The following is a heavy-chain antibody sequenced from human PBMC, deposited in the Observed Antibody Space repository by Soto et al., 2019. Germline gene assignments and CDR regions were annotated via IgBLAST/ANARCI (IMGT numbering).Heavy chain of an antibody. V-gene: IGHV3-7*01. J-gene: IGHJ4*02. Sequence: GGSLRLSCAASGFTFSSYWMSWVRQAPGKGLEWVANIKQDGSEKYYVDSVKGRFTISRDNAKNSLYLQMNSLRAEDTAVYYCARDKQLVLLVPPRPLDYWGQGTLVTVSS. CDR1: GFTFSSYW. D-gene: IGHD6-6*01. CDR2: IKQDGSEK. CDR3: ARDKQLVLLVPPRPLDY.